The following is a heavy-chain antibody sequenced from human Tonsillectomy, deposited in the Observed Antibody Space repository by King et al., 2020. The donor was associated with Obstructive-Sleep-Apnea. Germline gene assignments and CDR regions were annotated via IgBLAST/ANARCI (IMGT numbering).Heavy chain of an antibody. CDR3: ASLTWEHWFDP. V-gene: IGHV4-59*08. CDR1: GGSISSHY. J-gene: IGHJ5*02. CDR2: IYYIVTL. Sequence: QLQESGPGLVKPSETLSLTCTVSGGSISSHYWSWIRQPPGKGLEWIGYIYYIVTLDSNPSLKSRVTSSVETSKNHFSPKLSSVTAADPAVYYCASLTWEHWFDPWGQGTLVTVSS. D-gene: IGHD1-1*01.